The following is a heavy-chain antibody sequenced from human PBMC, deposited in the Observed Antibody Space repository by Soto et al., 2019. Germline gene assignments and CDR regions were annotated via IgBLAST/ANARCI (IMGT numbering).Heavy chain of an antibody. Sequence: EVQLVESGGGLVQPGGCPRVSCAASGFTFSSYWMHWVRQAPGKGLVWVSRINSDGSSTSYADSVKGRFTISRDNAKNTLYLQMNSLRAEDTAVYYCARGPEGYSYGDYWGQGTLVIVSS. V-gene: IGHV3-74*01. CDR3: ARGPEGYSYGDY. CDR2: INSDGSST. J-gene: IGHJ4*02. D-gene: IGHD5-18*01. CDR1: GFTFSSYW.